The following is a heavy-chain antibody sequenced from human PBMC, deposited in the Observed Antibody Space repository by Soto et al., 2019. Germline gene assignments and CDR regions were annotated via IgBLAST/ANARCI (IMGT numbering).Heavy chain of an antibody. Sequence: SETLSLTCTVSGGSISSYYWSWIRQPPGKGLEWIGHIYYSGSTNYNPSLKSRVTISVDTSKNQFSLKLSSVTAADTAVYYCASGVRGPTDYWGQGTLVTVSS. V-gene: IGHV4-59*01. CDR3: ASGVRGPTDY. J-gene: IGHJ4*02. CDR2: IYYSGST. D-gene: IGHD3-10*01. CDR1: GGSISSYY.